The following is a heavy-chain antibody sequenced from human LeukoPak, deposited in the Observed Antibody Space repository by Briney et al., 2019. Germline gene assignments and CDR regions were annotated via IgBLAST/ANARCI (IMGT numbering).Heavy chain of an antibody. CDR2: ISRSSSSI. CDR3: ARASGDIVETATMGSY. Sequence: GGSLRLSCAASGFTFSSYSMNWVRQAQGKGLEWVSSISRSSSSIYYADSVKGRFTISRDNAKNSLYLQMNSLRAEDTAVYYCARASGDIVETATMGSYWGQGTLVTVSS. J-gene: IGHJ4*02. V-gene: IGHV3-21*01. CDR1: GFTFSSYS. D-gene: IGHD5-18*01.